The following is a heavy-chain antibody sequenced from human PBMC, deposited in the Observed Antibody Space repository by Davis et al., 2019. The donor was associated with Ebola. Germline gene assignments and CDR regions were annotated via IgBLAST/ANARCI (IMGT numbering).Heavy chain of an antibody. CDR3: ARGVVEENWFDP. Sequence: SETLSLTCAVYGGSFSGYYWSWIRQPPGKGLEWIGEINHSGSTNYNPSLKSRVTISVDTSKNQFFLKLSSVTAADTAVYYCARGVVEENWFDPWGQGTLVTVSS. CDR1: GGSFSGYY. CDR2: INHSGST. J-gene: IGHJ5*02. D-gene: IGHD2-2*01. V-gene: IGHV4-34*01.